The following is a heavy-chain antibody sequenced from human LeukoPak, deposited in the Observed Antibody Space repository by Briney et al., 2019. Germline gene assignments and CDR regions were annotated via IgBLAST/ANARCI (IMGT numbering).Heavy chain of an antibody. Sequence: GGSLRLSCPASGFTFSSFAMSWVRQAPGKGLEWVSAISGSGGAPYYADSVRGRFTISRDNSKNTLYLQMNSLRAEDTAVYYCAKAGDSSGYYYHYDFWGQGTLVTVSS. CDR1: GFTFSSFA. CDR2: ISGSGGAP. CDR3: AKAGDSSGYYYHYDF. D-gene: IGHD3-22*01. V-gene: IGHV3-23*01. J-gene: IGHJ4*02.